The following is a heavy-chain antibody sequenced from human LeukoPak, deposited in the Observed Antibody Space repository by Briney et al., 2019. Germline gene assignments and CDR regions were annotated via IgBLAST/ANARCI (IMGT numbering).Heavy chain of an antibody. CDR1: VYTFTTYY. CDR2: INPSGGGT. V-gene: IGHV1-46*01. Sequence: GASVKVSCKASVYTFTTYYMHWVRQAPGQGLEWMGIINPSGGGTSYAQKFQGRVTMTRDTSTSTVYMELSSLRSEDTAVYYCARDGIYDYVWGSYRHYIDYWGQGTLVTVS. D-gene: IGHD3-16*02. CDR3: ARDGIYDYVWGSYRHYIDY. J-gene: IGHJ4*02.